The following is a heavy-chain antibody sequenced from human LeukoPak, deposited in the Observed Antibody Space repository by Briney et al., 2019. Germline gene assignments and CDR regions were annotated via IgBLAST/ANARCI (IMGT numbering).Heavy chain of an antibody. D-gene: IGHD3-10*01. CDR3: TTDLGTYYHGSQRLIPIDY. Sequence: PGGSLRLSCVDSGFTFTTAGISWVRQAPGKGLEWIGRIKSKTDGETTNYAEPVRGRFTISRDDSKSAVYLQMNSLKIEDTAVYYCTTDLGTYYHGSQRLIPIDYWGQGTLVTVSS. J-gene: IGHJ4*02. V-gene: IGHV3-15*06. CDR1: GFTFTTAG. CDR2: IKSKTDGETT.